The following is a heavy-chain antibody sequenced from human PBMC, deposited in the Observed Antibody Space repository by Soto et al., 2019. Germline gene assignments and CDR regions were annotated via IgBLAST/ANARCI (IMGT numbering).Heavy chain of an antibody. CDR2: IKQDGSEK. CDR3: AREGIPEDHSYSGSYYPAGNDAFDI. V-gene: IGHV3-7*01. Sequence: EVQLVESGGGLVQPGGSLRLSCAASGFTFSSYWMSWVRQAPGKGLEWVANIKQDGSEKYYVDSVKGRFTISRDNAKNSLYLQMNSLRAEDTAVYYCAREGIPEDHSYSGSYYPAGNDAFDIWGQGTMVTVSS. J-gene: IGHJ3*02. D-gene: IGHD1-26*01. CDR1: GFTFSSYW.